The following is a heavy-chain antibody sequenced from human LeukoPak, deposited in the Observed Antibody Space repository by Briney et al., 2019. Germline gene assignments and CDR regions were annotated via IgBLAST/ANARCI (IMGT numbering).Heavy chain of an antibody. CDR2: MYSTGLT. V-gene: IGHV3-53*01. J-gene: IGHJ4*02. Sequence: GGSLRLSCAASGFTVNSNYMTWDRQAPGKGLEWVSLMYSTGLTYYADSVKGRFTISTDNSKNTLYLQMNSLRVDDTAIYYCATKGLDTWFEFWGQGTLVTVSS. CDR1: GFTVNSNY. D-gene: IGHD3-10*01. CDR3: ATKGLDTWFEF.